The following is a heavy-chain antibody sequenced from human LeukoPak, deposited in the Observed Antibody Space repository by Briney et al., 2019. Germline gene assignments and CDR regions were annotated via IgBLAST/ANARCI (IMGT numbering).Heavy chain of an antibody. V-gene: IGHV4-61*02. Sequence: PSQTLSLTCTVSGGSISSGSYYWSWIRQPAGKGLEWIGRIYTSGSTNYNPSLKSRVTISVDTSKNQFSLKLSSVTAADTAVYYCARDSSGYYLFWGQGTLVTVSS. CDR1: GGSISSGSYY. CDR3: ARDSSGYYLF. CDR2: IYTSGST. D-gene: IGHD3-22*01. J-gene: IGHJ4*02.